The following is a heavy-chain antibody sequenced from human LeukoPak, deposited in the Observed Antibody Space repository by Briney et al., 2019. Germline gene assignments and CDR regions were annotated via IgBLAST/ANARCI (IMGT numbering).Heavy chain of an antibody. D-gene: IGHD5-18*01. J-gene: IGHJ4*02. CDR2: MRNKGNSDTT. CDR3: ASYGHSSGADY. Sequence: PGGSLRLSCAASGFTFSDPWMSWVRQAPGKGLEWVGRMRNKGNSDTTYYAASVKGRFTISRDDSKNSLYLQLNSLKTEDTAVYYCASYGHSSGADYWGQGTLVTVSS. V-gene: IGHV3-72*01. CDR1: GFTFSDPW.